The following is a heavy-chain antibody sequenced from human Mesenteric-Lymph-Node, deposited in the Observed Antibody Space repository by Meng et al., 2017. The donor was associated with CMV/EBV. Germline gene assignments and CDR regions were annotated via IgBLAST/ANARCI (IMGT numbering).Heavy chain of an antibody. D-gene: IGHD3-22*01. CDR3: ASGGPTVSGLAVDH. CDR2: INTNNGDT. Sequence: SGYSNTDHFRHWVRQAPGQGLEWMGWINTNNGDTNSAQKFHGRVTMTRDTTISTAYMELSSLIYDDTAVYFCASGGPTVSGLAVDHWGQGTLVTVSS. CDR1: GYSNTDHF. J-gene: IGHJ4*02. V-gene: IGHV1-2*02.